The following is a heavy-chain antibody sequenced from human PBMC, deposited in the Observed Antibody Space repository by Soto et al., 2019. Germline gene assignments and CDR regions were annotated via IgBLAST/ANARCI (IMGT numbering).Heavy chain of an antibody. J-gene: IGHJ5*02. V-gene: IGHV5-51*04. D-gene: IGHD3-22*01. Sequence: GESLMISCRTSGFSFTCYCIALVRQMPGKGLEWMGIIFPSDSDNRYSPSFQGQVTISADRPTSTVFLQWASLKASDTAVYFCARKDKSGYFNWFDTWGQGTLVKVSP. CDR3: ARKDKSGYFNWFDT. CDR1: GFSFTCYC. CDR2: IFPSDSDN.